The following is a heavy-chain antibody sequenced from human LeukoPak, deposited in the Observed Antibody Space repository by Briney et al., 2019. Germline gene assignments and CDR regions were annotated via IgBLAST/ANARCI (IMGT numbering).Heavy chain of an antibody. CDR3: ARAGWYCSSTSCSYFDY. J-gene: IGHJ4*02. V-gene: IGHV3-74*01. Sequence: GGSLRLSCAASGFTFSSYWMHWVRQAPGKGLVRVSRINSDGSSTSYADSVKGRFTISRDNAKNTLYLQMNSLRAEDTAVYYCARAGWYCSSTSCSYFDYWGQGTLVTVSS. D-gene: IGHD2-2*01. CDR2: INSDGSST. CDR1: GFTFSSYW.